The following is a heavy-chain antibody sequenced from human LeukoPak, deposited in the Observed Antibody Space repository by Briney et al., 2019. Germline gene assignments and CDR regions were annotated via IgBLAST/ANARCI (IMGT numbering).Heavy chain of an antibody. V-gene: IGHV3-21*01. Sequence: GGSLRLSCAASGFTFSSYSMNWVRQAPGKGLEWVSSISSSSSYIYYADSVKGRFTISRDNAKNSLYLQMNSLRAEDTAVCYCARDSRVFGVVIGGFDYWGQGTLVTVSS. CDR1: GFTFSSYS. J-gene: IGHJ4*02. D-gene: IGHD3-3*01. CDR2: ISSSSSYI. CDR3: ARDSRVFGVVIGGFDY.